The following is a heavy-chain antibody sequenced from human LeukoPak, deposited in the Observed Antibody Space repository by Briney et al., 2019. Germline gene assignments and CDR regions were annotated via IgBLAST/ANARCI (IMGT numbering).Heavy chain of an antibody. Sequence: QTGGSLRLSCAASGFTFSSYAMSWVRQAPGKGLEWVSAISGSGGSTYYADSVKGRFTISRDNSKNTLYLQMNSLRAEDTAVYYCARGWIVGATRGYFDYWGQGTLVTVSS. D-gene: IGHD1-26*01. V-gene: IGHV3-23*01. CDR1: GFTFSSYA. J-gene: IGHJ4*02. CDR3: ARGWIVGATRGYFDY. CDR2: ISGSGGST.